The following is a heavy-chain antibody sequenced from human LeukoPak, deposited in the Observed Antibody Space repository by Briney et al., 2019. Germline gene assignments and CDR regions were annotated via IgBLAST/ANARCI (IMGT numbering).Heavy chain of an antibody. V-gene: IGHV4-34*01. Sequence: SETLSLTCAVYGGSFSGHYCSWIRQPPGKGLEWIGEINHSGSTNYNPSLKSRVTISVDTSKNQFSLKLSSVTAADTAVYYCAIRNYDFWSGYYSTWFDPWGQGTLVTVSS. D-gene: IGHD3-3*01. CDR3: AIRNYDFWSGYYSTWFDP. CDR2: INHSGST. CDR1: GGSFSGHY. J-gene: IGHJ5*02.